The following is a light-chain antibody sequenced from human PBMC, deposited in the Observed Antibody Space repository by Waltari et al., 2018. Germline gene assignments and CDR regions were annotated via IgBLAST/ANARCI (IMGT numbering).Light chain of an antibody. CDR3: ATWDDTLNMV. CDR2: RND. V-gene: IGLV1-47*01. Sequence: QSVLTQPPSASETPGQRVTISCSGSSSNIGTYYLYWYQQLPGTAPKPLIWRNDQRPSGVPDRFSGSKSGTSASLAISGRRSEDEADYYCATWDDTLNMVFGGGTKLTVL. J-gene: IGLJ2*01. CDR1: SSNIGTYY.